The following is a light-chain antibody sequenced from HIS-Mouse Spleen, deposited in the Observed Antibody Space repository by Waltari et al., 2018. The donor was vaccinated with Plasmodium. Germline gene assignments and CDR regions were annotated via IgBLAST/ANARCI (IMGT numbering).Light chain of an antibody. CDR3: CSYAGSSTNWV. CDR2: EGS. Sequence: QSALTQPASVSGSPGQSITISCTGTSSDVGSYNLGSWYQQHPGKAPKLMIYEGSKRPSGVSKRFSGSKSGNTASLTISGLQAEDEADYYCCSYAGSSTNWVFGGGTKLTVL. V-gene: IGLV2-23*01. J-gene: IGLJ3*02. CDR1: SSDVGSYNL.